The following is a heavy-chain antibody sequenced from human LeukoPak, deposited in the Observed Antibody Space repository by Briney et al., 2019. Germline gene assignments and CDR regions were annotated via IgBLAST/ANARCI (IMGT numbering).Heavy chain of an antibody. J-gene: IGHJ4*02. Sequence: PGGSLRLSCAASEFSVGSNYMTWVRQAPGKGLEWVSLIYSGGSTYYADSVKGRFTISTDNSKNTLYLQMNSLRAEDTALYYCAKGLERESRLDSWGQGTLVTVSS. CDR2: IYSGGST. D-gene: IGHD1-1*01. CDR3: AKGLERESRLDS. V-gene: IGHV3-66*01. CDR1: EFSVGSNY.